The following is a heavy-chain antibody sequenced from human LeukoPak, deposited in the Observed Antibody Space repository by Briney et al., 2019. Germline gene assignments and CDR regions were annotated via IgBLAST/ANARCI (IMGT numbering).Heavy chain of an antibody. CDR2: INHSGST. CDR3: ARVSPRLRYFDWLLSRYFDY. Sequence: TSETLSLTCAVYGGSFGGYYWSWIRQPPGKGLEWIGEINHSGSTNYNPSLKSRVTISVDTSKNQFSLKLSSVTAADTAVYYCARVSPRLRYFDWLLSRYFDYWGQGTLVTVSS. V-gene: IGHV4-34*01. J-gene: IGHJ4*02. D-gene: IGHD3-9*01. CDR1: GGSFGGYY.